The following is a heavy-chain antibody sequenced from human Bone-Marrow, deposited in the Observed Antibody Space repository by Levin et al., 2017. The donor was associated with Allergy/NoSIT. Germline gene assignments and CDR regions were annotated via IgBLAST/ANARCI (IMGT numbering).Heavy chain of an antibody. CDR2: INPSGGST. CDR1: GYTFTSYY. Sequence: ASVKVSCKASGYTFTSYYIHWVRQAPGQGLEWMGLINPSGGSTTYAQKFQGSVTMTRDTSTSTVYMELSSLRSEDTAVYYCAREAYGSGSSNFDYWGQGTLVTVSS. J-gene: IGHJ4*02. CDR3: AREAYGSGSSNFDY. V-gene: IGHV1-46*01. D-gene: IGHD3-10*01.